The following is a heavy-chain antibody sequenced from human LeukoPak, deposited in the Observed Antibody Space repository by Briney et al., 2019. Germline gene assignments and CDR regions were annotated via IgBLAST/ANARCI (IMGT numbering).Heavy chain of an antibody. CDR1: GYTFTGYY. D-gene: IGHD3-10*01. CDR2: INPNSGGT. J-gene: IGHJ6*03. CDR3: ARDPMVRGVLFYYYYMDV. Sequence: ASVKVSCKASGYTFTGYYMHWVRQAPGQGLEWMGWINPNSGGTNYAQKFQGRVTMTRDTSISTAYMELSRLRSDDTAVYYCARDPMVRGVLFYYYYMDVWGKGTTVTISS. V-gene: IGHV1-2*02.